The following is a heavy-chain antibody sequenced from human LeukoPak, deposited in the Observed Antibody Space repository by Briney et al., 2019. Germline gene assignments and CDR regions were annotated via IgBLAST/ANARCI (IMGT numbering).Heavy chain of an antibody. Sequence: PGGSLRLSCAASGFTFSSYSMNWVRQAPGKGLEWVSSISSSSSYIYYADSVKGRFTISRDNAKNSLYPQMNGLRAEDTAVYYCARGVVATISPLDYWGQGTLVTVSS. V-gene: IGHV3-21*01. D-gene: IGHD5-12*01. CDR1: GFTFSSYS. J-gene: IGHJ4*02. CDR3: ARGVVATISPLDY. CDR2: ISSSSSYI.